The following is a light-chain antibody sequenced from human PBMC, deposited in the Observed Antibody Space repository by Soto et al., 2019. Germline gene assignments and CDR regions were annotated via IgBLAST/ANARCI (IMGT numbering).Light chain of an antibody. V-gene: IGKV3-20*01. J-gene: IGKJ4*01. CDR1: QSVSSNY. CDR3: QQYGTSPLT. CDR2: DAS. Sequence: EIVLTQSPGTLSLSPGERATLSCRASQSVSSNYLAWYQHKPGQAPRLLIFDASNRATGIPDRFSGSGSGTDFTLTISRLEPEDFAVYYCQQYGTSPLTFGGGTKVEIK.